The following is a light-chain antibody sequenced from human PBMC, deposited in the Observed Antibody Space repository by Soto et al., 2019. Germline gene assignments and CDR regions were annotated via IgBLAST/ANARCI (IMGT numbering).Light chain of an antibody. Sequence: EIVLTQSPATLSLSPGERATLSCRASQGVSSYLACYQQKPGQAPRLLIYDAFNRATGIPARFSGSGSGTDFTLTISSLEPEDFAVYDCQQRSNWPTFGGGTKVDIK. J-gene: IGKJ4*01. V-gene: IGKV3-11*01. CDR3: QQRSNWPT. CDR2: DAF. CDR1: QGVSSY.